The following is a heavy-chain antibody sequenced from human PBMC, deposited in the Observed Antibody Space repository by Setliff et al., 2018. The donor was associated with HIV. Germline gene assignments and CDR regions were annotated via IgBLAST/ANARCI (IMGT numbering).Heavy chain of an antibody. V-gene: IGHV4-39*07. CDR1: GGSISSNSYY. D-gene: IGHD3-9*01. CDR2: IYHSGRT. CDR3: ARDQPQDYDSLTGYYTGRYFDY. J-gene: IGHJ4*02. Sequence: PSETLSLTCTVSGGSISSNSYYWGWIRQPPGKGLEWIGSIYHSGRTYYNPSLKSRVTISVDTSKNQFSLKLTSVTAADTAVYYCARDQPQDYDSLTGYYTGRYFDYWGRGTLVTV.